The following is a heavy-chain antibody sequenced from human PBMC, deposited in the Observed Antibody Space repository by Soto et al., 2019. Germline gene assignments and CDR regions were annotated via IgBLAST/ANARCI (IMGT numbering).Heavy chain of an antibody. CDR2: ISGSGGST. D-gene: IGHD2-15*01. J-gene: IGHJ6*02. V-gene: IGHV3-23*01. Sequence: GGSLRLSCAASGFTFSSYAMSWVRQAPGKGLEWVSAISGSGGSTYYADSVKGRFTISRDNSKNTLYLQMNSLRAEDTAVYYCVKFLLDVRGSHYYYYGMDVWGQGTTVTVSS. CDR3: VKFLLDVRGSHYYYYGMDV. CDR1: GFTFSSYA.